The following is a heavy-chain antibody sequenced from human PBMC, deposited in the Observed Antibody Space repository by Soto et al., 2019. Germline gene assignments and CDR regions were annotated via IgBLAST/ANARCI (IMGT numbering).Heavy chain of an antibody. CDR2: IIPIFGTA. J-gene: IGHJ6*02. D-gene: IGHD2-2*01. V-gene: IGHV1-69*13. CDR3: ARGWGTSSIYYYYGMDV. CDR1: XXTFSSYA. Sequence: SVKVSCXXSXXTFSSYAISWGRQAPGQGLEWMGGIIPIFGTANYAQKFQGRVTITADESTSTAYMELSSLRSEDTAVYYCARGWGTSSIYYYYGMDVWGQGTTVTVSS.